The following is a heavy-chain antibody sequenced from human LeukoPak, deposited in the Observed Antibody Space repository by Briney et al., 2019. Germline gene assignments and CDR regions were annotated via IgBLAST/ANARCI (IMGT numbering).Heavy chain of an antibody. Sequence: GGSLRLSCAASGFTFSSYGMNWVRQAPGKGLEWVSSISSRSSYIYYADSVKGRFTISRDNAKNSLYLQLNSLRAEDTAVYYCARQYYDIWSGYYTAGYYFDDWGQGTLVTVSS. V-gene: IGHV3-21*06. J-gene: IGHJ4*02. CDR2: ISSRSSYI. D-gene: IGHD3-3*01. CDR1: GFTFSSYG. CDR3: ARQYYDIWSGYYTAGYYFDD.